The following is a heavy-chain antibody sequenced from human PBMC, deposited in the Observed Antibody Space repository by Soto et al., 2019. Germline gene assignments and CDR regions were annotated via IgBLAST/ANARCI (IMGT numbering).Heavy chain of an antibody. CDR3: ARKAESYGFDI. V-gene: IGHV1-69*13. CDR1: GGTFSNYA. J-gene: IGHJ3*02. D-gene: IGHD3-10*01. CDR2: FIPIFDAA. Sequence: SVKVSCKASGGTFSNYAINWVRQAPGQGLEWMGGFIPIFDAANYAQNFRGRVTITADESTTTAYMELSDLRPGDTAMYYCARKAESYGFDIWGQGTLVTVSS.